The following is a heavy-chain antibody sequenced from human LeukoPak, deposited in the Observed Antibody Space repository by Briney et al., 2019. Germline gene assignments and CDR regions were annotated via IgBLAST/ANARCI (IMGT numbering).Heavy chain of an antibody. CDR2: IRAPGGNT. V-gene: IGHV3-23*01. Sequence: DPGGSLRLSCAASGFTFSSYALSWVRQPPGKGLEWVSTIRAPGGNTYYADSVTGRFTISRDSSKSTLYLQMNSLRAEDTAVYYCAKGGGYSRNAFDIWGQGTMVTVSS. CDR3: AKGGGYSRNAFDI. CDR1: GFTFSSYA. J-gene: IGHJ3*02. D-gene: IGHD2-15*01.